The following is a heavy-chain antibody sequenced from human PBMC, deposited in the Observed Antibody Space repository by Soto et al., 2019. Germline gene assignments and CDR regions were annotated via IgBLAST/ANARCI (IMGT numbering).Heavy chain of an antibody. CDR1: GFMFDNYA. V-gene: IGHV3-23*01. Sequence: EVGLLESGGGSVPPGASARLSCLTSGFMFDNYAMSWVRQSPARGLEWVAAISGSGHATYYTQSVRGRFTISRDKSKKTVFLQMNNLRTEDTAIYYCAKGRYFDSSGGCANYWGLGTLVTVSS. D-gene: IGHD3-22*01. J-gene: IGHJ4*02. CDR2: ISGSGHAT. CDR3: AKGRYFDSSGGCANY.